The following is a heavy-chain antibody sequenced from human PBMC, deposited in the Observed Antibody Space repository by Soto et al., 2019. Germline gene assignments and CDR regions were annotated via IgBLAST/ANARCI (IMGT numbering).Heavy chain of an antibody. V-gene: IGHV2-5*02. J-gene: IGHJ4*02. CDR2: IYWDDVK. D-gene: IGHD2-2*02. CDR1: GFSLSTSGVG. Sequence: QITLKESGPTLVKPTQPLPLTSTFSGFSLSTSGVGVGWIRQPPGKAMEWLALIYWDDVKRYTPALKSKLTITKDTAKNQVVLTMTIMDPGDTAPYYWQHFPDACLYVIDYWGQGTLVTVSS. CDR3: QHFPDACLYVIDY.